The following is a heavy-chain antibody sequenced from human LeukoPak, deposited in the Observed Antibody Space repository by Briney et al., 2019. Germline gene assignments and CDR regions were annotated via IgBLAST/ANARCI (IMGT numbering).Heavy chain of an antibody. V-gene: IGHV1-46*01. CDR3: ARGTTYYYDSSGYYLGTPVGY. J-gene: IGHJ4*02. D-gene: IGHD3-22*01. Sequence: ASVKVSCKASGYTFTSYYMHWVRQAPGQGLEWMGIINPSGGSTSYAQKFQGRVTMTRDTSTSTVYMELSSLRSEDTAVYYCARGTTYYYDSSGYYLGTPVGYWGQGTLVTASS. CDR1: GYTFTSYY. CDR2: INPSGGST.